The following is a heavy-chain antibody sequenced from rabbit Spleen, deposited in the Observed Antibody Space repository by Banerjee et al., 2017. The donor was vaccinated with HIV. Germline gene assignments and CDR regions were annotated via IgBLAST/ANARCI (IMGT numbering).Heavy chain of an antibody. CDR3: ARDTGSSFSSYGMDL. CDR1: GFSFSSSYW. CDR2: IYAHSSGST. V-gene: IGHV1S45*01. J-gene: IGHJ6*01. Sequence: EESGGDLVKPEGSLTLTCTASGFSFSSSYWICWVRQAPGKGLEWIACIYAHSSGSTAYASWAKGRFTIAKTSSTTVTLQMTRLTAADTATYFCARDTGSSFSSYGMDLWGPGTLVTVS. D-gene: IGHD8-1*01.